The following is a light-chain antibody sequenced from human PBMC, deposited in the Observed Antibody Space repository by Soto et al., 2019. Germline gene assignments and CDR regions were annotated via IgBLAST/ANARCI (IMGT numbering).Light chain of an antibody. V-gene: IGLV2-23*03. CDR2: EGS. CDR3: CSYAGSSTFVV. Sequence: QSALTQPASVSGSPGQSITISCTGTSSDVGSYNLVSWYQEHPGKAPKLMIYEGSKRPSGVSDRFSGSKSGYTAYLTISGLLAEDEADYYCCSYAGSSTFVVFGGGTKLTVL. CDR1: SSDVGSYNL. J-gene: IGLJ2*01.